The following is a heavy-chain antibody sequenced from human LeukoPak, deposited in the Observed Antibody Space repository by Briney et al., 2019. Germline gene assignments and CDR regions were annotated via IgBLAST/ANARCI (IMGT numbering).Heavy chain of an antibody. J-gene: IGHJ4*02. D-gene: IGHD3-22*01. V-gene: IGHV4-61*02. Sequence: SRTLSLTCTVSGDSISSGDYYWSWIRQPAGKGLEWIGRISSSGSTNYNPSLKSRVTISVDTSKNQFSLRLSSVTAADTAVYYCARVTGYMIEDYFDYWGQGTLVTVAS. CDR2: ISSSGST. CDR3: ARVTGYMIEDYFDY. CDR1: GDSISSGDYY.